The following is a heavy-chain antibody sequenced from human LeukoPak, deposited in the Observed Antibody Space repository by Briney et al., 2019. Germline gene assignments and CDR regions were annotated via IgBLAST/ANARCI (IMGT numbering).Heavy chain of an antibody. CDR2: ISAYNGNT. J-gene: IGHJ6*02. Sequence: ASVKVSCKASGYTFTSYGISWVRQAPGQGLEWMGWISAYNGNTNYAQKLQGRVTMTTDTSTSTAYMELRSLRSDDTAVYYCARGGGSGDGYNFDYYYGMDVWGQGTTVTVS. V-gene: IGHV1-18*01. D-gene: IGHD5-24*01. CDR1: GYTFTSYG. CDR3: ARGGGSGDGYNFDYYYGMDV.